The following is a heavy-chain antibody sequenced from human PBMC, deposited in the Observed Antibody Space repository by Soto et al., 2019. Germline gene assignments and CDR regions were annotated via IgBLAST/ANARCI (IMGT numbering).Heavy chain of an antibody. CDR1: GFTFSNSW. CDR2: IKEDGSEI. CDR3: AGDDWGPAHI. D-gene: IGHD2-2*01. J-gene: IGHJ4*02. V-gene: IGHV3-7*04. Sequence: GGSLRLSCAASGFTFSNSWMSWVRQAPGKGLEWVANIKEDGSEIHYVDSVKGRFTISRDNAKNFLYLQMSSLRVEDTGAYYCAGDDWGPAHIRGQGTPVTVSS.